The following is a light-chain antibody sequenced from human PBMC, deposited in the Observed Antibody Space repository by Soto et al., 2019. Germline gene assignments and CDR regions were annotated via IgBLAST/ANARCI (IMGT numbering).Light chain of an antibody. CDR3: QQYGSSPGT. CDR2: GAS. CDR1: QSVSSSY. J-gene: IGKJ1*01. V-gene: IGKV3-20*01. Sequence: EIVLTQSPGTLSLSPGERATLSCRASQSVSSSYLAWYQQKPGQAPRLLIYGASSRATGIPDRFSGSGSGTDFTLTISSLEPEDFAVSYCQQYGSSPGTFGQGTKVEIK.